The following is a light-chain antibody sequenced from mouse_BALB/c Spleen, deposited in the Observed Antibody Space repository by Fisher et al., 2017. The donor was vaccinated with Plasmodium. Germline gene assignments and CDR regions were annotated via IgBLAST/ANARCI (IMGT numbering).Light chain of an antibody. CDR1: QSISKY. CDR2: YAS. CDR3: QQSNSSPLT. V-gene: IGKV5-45*01. J-gene: IGKJ5*01. Sequence: DIVLTQSTATLYVTPGDRVRLSCRASQSISKYLHWYQQNSNESPRLLNKYASQSISGIPYRFIGSGSGTDFTLSIKSVETEDFGMYFCQQSNSSPLTFGAWIKLDLK.